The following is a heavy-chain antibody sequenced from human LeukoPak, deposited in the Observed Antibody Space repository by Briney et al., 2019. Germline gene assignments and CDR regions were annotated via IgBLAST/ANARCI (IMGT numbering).Heavy chain of an antibody. CDR2: ISSSGSDT. V-gene: IGHV3-11*04. D-gene: IGHD4-17*01. Sequence: GGSLRLSCVASRFTFRDHFMSWIRQPPGKGLEYVSYISSSGSDTYYSDSVKGRFTVSRDNAKNSLFLQMNSLRAEDTAVYYCATAPTEDGDGSSSGYWGQGTLVTVSS. J-gene: IGHJ4*02. CDR1: RFTFRDHF. CDR3: ATAPTEDGDGSSSGY.